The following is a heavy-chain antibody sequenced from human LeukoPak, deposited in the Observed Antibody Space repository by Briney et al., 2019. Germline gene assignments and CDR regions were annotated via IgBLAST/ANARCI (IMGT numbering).Heavy chain of an antibody. CDR3: ARDLGGGSFDF. Sequence: SQTLSLTCTVSGGSISNGVYYWSWIRQHPGKGLESVGYIYYSGSTYYSPSLKSRLTMSVDTSKNQFSLKLSSVTAADTAVYYCARDLGGGSFDFWGQGTLITVSS. CDR1: GGSISNGVYY. CDR2: IYYSGST. V-gene: IGHV4-31*03. D-gene: IGHD2-15*01. J-gene: IGHJ4*02.